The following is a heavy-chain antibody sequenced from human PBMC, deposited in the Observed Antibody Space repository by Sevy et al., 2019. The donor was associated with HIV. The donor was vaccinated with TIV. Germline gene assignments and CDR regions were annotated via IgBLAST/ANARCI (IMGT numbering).Heavy chain of an antibody. CDR1: GFTFSSYS. D-gene: IGHD3-9*01. CDR2: ISSSSSYI. V-gene: IGHV3-21*01. Sequence: GGSLRLSCAASGFTFSSYSMNWVHQAPGKGLEWVSSISSSSSYIYYADSVKGRFTISRDNAKNSLYLQMNSLRAEDKAVYYCARADWANWFDPWGQGTLVTVSS. J-gene: IGHJ5*02. CDR3: ARADWANWFDP.